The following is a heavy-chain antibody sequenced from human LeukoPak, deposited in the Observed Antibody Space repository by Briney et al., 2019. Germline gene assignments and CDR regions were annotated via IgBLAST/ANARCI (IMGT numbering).Heavy chain of an antibody. CDR2: DGNSK. J-gene: IGHJ3*02. D-gene: IGHD1-26*01. V-gene: IGHV3-30-3*01. Sequence: GSLRLSCVPSGFFVSIYTMQWVRRAPGKGVEWVAADGNSKADAGSVKGRLTISRDKSKSTLFLEMKRLRVVDTGVYYCATGLSGSDVFDIWGQGTMVTVSS. CDR1: GFFVSIYT. CDR3: ATGLSGSDVFDI.